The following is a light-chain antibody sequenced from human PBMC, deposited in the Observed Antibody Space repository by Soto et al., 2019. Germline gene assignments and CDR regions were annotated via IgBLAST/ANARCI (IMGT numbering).Light chain of an antibody. J-gene: IGKJ4*01. V-gene: IGKV3-15*01. Sequence: VMTQSPTTLSVSPGERATLSCRASHSVGSNLAWYQQNPGQAPRLLIYGASTRATGVPARFSGSGSATQFTHTISSLQSEDFGFYYCQQYKQWPVAFGGGTKVEIK. CDR1: HSVGSN. CDR2: GAS. CDR3: QQYKQWPVA.